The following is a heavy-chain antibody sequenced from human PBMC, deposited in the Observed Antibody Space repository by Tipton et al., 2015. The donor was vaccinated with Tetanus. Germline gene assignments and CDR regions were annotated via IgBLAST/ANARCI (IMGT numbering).Heavy chain of an antibody. V-gene: IGHV4-61*08. CDR2: IYRTGST. J-gene: IGHJ3*01. CDR1: GGSISSDGAY. Sequence: TLSLTCTVSGGSISSDGAYWSWIRQHPGEGLEWIGYIYRTGSTKYNSSLRDRVTIALDTSKNQFSLKLNSVTAADTAVYYCARRSYCSSSRCFDAFDLWGQGTMVTVSS. CDR3: ARRSYCSSSRCFDAFDL. D-gene: IGHD2-2*01.